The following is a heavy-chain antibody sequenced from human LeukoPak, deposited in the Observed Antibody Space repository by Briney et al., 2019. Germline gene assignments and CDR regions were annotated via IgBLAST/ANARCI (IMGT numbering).Heavy chain of an antibody. Sequence: GGSLRLSCAASGFTFSSYAMHWVRQAPCKGLEWVAVISYDGSNKYYADSVKGRFTISRDNSKDTLYLQMNSLRAEDTAVYYCARDRGVYDYYYYGMDVWGQGTTVTVSS. J-gene: IGHJ6*02. CDR3: ARDRGVYDYYYYGMDV. CDR2: ISYDGSNK. V-gene: IGHV3-30-3*01. D-gene: IGHD3-10*01. CDR1: GFTFSSYA.